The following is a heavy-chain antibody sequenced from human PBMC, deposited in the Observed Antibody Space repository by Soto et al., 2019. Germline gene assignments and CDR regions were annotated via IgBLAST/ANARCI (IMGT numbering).Heavy chain of an antibody. Sequence: QVQLVESGGGVVQPGRSLRLSCAASGFTFSSYGMHWVRQAPGKGLEWVAVISYDGSNKYYADSVKGRFTISRDNSKNTLYLQMNSLGAEDTAVYYCAVFRGFDYWGQGTLVTVSS. CDR3: AVFRGFDY. J-gene: IGHJ4*02. CDR1: GFTFSSYG. D-gene: IGHD3-3*01. CDR2: ISYDGSNK. V-gene: IGHV3-30*03.